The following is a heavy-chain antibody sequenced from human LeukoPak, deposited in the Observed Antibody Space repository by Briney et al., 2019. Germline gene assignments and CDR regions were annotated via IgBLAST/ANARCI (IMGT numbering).Heavy chain of an antibody. CDR3: ARGLGGSYRQALYYMDV. J-gene: IGHJ6*03. V-gene: IGHV3-21*01. Sequence: GGSLRLSCAASGFTFSSYSMNWVRQAPGKGLEWVSSISSSSSYIYYADSVKGRFTISRDNAKDSLYLQMNSLRAEDTAVYYCARGLGGSYRQALYYMDVWGKGTTVTVSS. CDR2: ISSSSSYI. D-gene: IGHD3-16*02. CDR1: GFTFSSYS.